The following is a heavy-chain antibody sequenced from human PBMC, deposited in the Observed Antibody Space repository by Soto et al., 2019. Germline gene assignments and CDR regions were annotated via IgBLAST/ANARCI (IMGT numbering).Heavy chain of an antibody. CDR3: ARGDYYDTSGPFSDAFDI. CDR2: IKQDGTEK. D-gene: IGHD3-22*01. V-gene: IGHV3-7*04. J-gene: IGHJ3*02. Sequence: GGPLRLPCAASGFTSGNHCMSWVRQAQGKGLEWVANIKQDGTEKWYVDSVKGRFTISRDNAKNSLYLQMNSLRAEDTAMYYCARGDYYDTSGPFSDAFDIWGQGTMVTVSS. CDR1: GFTSGNHC.